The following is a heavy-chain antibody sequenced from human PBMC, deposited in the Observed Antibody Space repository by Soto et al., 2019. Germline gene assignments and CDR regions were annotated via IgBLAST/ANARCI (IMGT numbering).Heavy chain of an antibody. Sequence: GGSLRLSCAASGFTFSSYAMSWVRQAPGKGLEWVSAISGSGGSTYYADSVKGRFTISRDNSKNTLYLQMNSLRAEDTAVYYCAKDGVSNYYYYCMDVWGQGTTVTVSS. D-gene: IGHD3-3*01. CDR1: GFTFSSYA. V-gene: IGHV3-23*01. CDR3: AKDGVSNYYYYCMDV. CDR2: ISGSGGST. J-gene: IGHJ6*02.